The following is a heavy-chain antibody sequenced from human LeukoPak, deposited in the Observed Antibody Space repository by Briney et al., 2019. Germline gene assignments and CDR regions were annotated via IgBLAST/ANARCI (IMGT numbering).Heavy chain of an antibody. CDR1: GFTFSSYW. J-gene: IGHJ6*02. Sequence: GGSLRLSCAASGFTFSSYWMHWVRQAPGKGLVWVSRINSDGSSTSYADSVKGRFTISRDNAKNTLYLQMNSLRAEDTAVYYCARDGGYSPNYYYYYGMDVWGQGTTVTVSS. D-gene: IGHD5-12*01. V-gene: IGHV3-74*01. CDR3: ARDGGYSPNYYYYYGMDV. CDR2: INSDGSST.